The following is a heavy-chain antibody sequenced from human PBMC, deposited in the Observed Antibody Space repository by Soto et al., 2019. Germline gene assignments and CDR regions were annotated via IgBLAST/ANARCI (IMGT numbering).Heavy chain of an antibody. CDR3: AKDSRTYSCHGLDTFDM. V-gene: IGHV3-23*01. D-gene: IGHD5-12*01. CDR2: IGGSGGTT. J-gene: IGHJ3*02. Sequence: GGSLRLSCEASGFTFSNYAMSWVRQAPGKGLEWVSGIGGSGGTTYYADSVKGRFTISRDNSKNTLYLQMNSLRAEDTAVYYCAKDSRTYSCHGLDTFDMWGQGTLVTVSS. CDR1: GFTFSNYA.